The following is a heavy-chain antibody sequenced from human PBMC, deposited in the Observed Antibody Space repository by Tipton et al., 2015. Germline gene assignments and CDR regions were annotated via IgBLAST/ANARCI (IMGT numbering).Heavy chain of an antibody. J-gene: IGHJ5*02. V-gene: IGHV4-59*01. D-gene: IGHD2-15*01. CDR3: ARGGNNWFDP. CDR2: IYDSGIT. CDR1: GGPISHYY. Sequence: TLSLTCTVSGGPISHYYWSWIRQPPGKGPEWIGHIYDSGITNHNPSLKSRVTISIDTSKNLFSLKLSSVTAADMAVYYCARGGNNWFDPWGRGTLVTVSS.